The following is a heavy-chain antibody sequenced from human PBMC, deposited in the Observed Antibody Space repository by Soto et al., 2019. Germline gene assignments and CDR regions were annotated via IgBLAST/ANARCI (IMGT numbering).Heavy chain of an antibody. Sequence: PGGSLRLSCAASGFTFSDYYMSWIRQAPGKGLEWVSYISSSGSTIYYADSVKGRFTISRDSAKNSLYLQMNSLRAEDTAVYYCGRGYSYGFQRWFLDYWGQGTLVTVSS. D-gene: IGHD5-18*01. CDR1: GFTFSDYY. J-gene: IGHJ4*02. CDR3: GRGYSYGFQRWFLDY. CDR2: ISSSGSTI. V-gene: IGHV3-11*01.